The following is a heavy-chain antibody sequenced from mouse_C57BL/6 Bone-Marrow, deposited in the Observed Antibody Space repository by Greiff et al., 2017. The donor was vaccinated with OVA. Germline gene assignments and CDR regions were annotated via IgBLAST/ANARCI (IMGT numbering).Heavy chain of an antibody. CDR2: ISSGSSYT. CDR1: GFTFSSYG. CDR3: ARRYYYGSSYGFAY. V-gene: IGHV5-6*01. Sequence: EVQLVESGGDLVKPGGSLKLSCAASGFTFSSYGMSWVRQTPDKRLEWVATISSGSSYTYYPDSVKGRFTISRDNAKNTLYLQMSSLKSEDTAMYYCARRYYYGSSYGFAYWGQGTLVTVSA. J-gene: IGHJ3*01. D-gene: IGHD1-1*01.